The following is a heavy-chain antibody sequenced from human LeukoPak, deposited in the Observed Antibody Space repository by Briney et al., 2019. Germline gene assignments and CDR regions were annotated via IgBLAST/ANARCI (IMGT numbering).Heavy chain of an antibody. Sequence: GGSLRLSCAASGFTFSRSAVHWVRQAPGKGLEWVAVISHDGSNTDYTDSVKGRFTISRDNAKNSLYLQMNSLRAEDTAVYYCARESYGGDCSTYGMDVWGQGTTVTVSS. CDR2: ISHDGSNT. J-gene: IGHJ6*02. D-gene: IGHD2-21*02. CDR3: ARESYGGDCSTYGMDV. CDR1: GFTFSRSA. V-gene: IGHV3-30*03.